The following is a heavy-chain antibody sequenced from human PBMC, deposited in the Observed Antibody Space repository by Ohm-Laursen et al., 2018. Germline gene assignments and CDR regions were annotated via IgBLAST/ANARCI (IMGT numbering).Heavy chain of an antibody. CDR1: GLTVSTNY. Sequence: SLRLSCTASGLTVSTNYMSWVRQAPGKGLEWVAISYSDGRIYYADSVKGRFTISRDNSKNTLYLQMNSLRAEDTAVYYCAAVEEATVTLSFDYWGQGTLVTVSS. J-gene: IGHJ4*02. CDR2: SYSDGRI. V-gene: IGHV3-53*01. D-gene: IGHD4-17*01. CDR3: AAVEEATVTLSFDY.